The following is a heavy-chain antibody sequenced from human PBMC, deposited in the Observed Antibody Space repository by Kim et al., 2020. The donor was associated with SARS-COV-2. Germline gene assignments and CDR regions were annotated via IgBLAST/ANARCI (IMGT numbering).Heavy chain of an antibody. Sequence: GGSLRLSCATSGFTFSPAWVTWVRQAPGKGLEWVALIKSKTSGETREYAEPVKGRFTISRDDSERTVFLQMNSLKTEDTGVYYCTSDDAQYGSGEFDYWGQGTLVNVSS. CDR1: GFTFSPAW. D-gene: IGHD3-10*01. CDR3: TSDDAQYGSGEFDY. CDR2: IKSKTSGETR. V-gene: IGHV3-15*01. J-gene: IGHJ4*02.